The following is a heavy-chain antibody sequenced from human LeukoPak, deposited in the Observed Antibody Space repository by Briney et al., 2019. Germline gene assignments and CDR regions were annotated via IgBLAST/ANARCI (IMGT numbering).Heavy chain of an antibody. CDR1: GFTFSSYA. V-gene: IGHV3-23*01. J-gene: IGHJ4*02. Sequence: GGSLRLSCAASGFTFSSYAMSWVRQAPGKGLEWVSAISGSGGSTYYADSVKGRFTISRDNSKNTLYLQMNSLRAEDTAVYYCAKDFTVQPPAGGYCFDYWGQGTLVTVSS. CDR3: AKDFTVQPPAGGYCFDY. CDR2: ISGSGGST. D-gene: IGHD3-16*01.